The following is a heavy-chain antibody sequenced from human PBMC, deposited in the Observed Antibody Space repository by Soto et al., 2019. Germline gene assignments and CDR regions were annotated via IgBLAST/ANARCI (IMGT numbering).Heavy chain of an antibody. CDR1: GGTFSSYA. Sequence: QVQLVQSGAEVKKPGSSVKVSCKASGGTFSSYAITWVRQAPGQGLEWMGGIIPIFGTANYAQTFQARVTISADESTSTAYMELSRLRSEYTAVYYCARDRGPSSGYYPSWFDPWGQGTLVTVSS. V-gene: IGHV1-69*12. CDR3: ARDRGPSSGYYPSWFDP. J-gene: IGHJ5*02. D-gene: IGHD3-22*01. CDR2: IIPIFGTA.